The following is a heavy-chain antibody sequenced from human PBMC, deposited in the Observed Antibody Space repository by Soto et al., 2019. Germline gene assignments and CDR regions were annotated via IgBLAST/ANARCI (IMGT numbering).Heavy chain of an antibody. CDR2: TYYRSKWYN. CDR1: GDSVSSNSAA. CDR3: ARMNYYDTSGYPFDY. Sequence: SQTLSLTCAISGDSVSSNSAAWNWIRQSPSRGLEWLGRTYYRSKWYNDYAVSVKSRITINPDTSKNQFSLKLNSVTAADTAVYYCARMNYYDTSGYPFDYWGQGMMVTVSS. J-gene: IGHJ4*02. V-gene: IGHV6-1*01. D-gene: IGHD3-22*01.